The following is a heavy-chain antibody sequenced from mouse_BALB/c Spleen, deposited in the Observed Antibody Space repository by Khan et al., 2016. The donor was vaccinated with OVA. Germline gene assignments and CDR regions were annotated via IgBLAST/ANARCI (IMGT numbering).Heavy chain of an antibody. V-gene: IGHV5-9-3*01. J-gene: IGHJ3*01. CDR3: ARSPYGNFAY. CDR2: INSDGDYT. CDR1: GFTFSTFA. Sequence: EVELVESGGGLVKPGGSLKLSCAASGFTFSTFAMSLVRQTPEKRLEWVATINSDGDYTYYPDNVTGRFTISRDNAKNTLYLQINSLRSEDTAMYYCARSPYGNFAYWGQGTLVTVSA. D-gene: IGHD2-1*01.